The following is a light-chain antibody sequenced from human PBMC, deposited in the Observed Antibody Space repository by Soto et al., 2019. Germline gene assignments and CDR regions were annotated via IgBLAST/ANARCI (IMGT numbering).Light chain of an antibody. Sequence: DIVMTQSPDSLAVSLGERATINCKSSQSVLYSSNNKNYLAWYQQKPGQPPKLLIYWASTRESGVPDRFSGSGSGTDFTLTISSLQAEDVAVYYCQKYYNTPFPFGPGTKVDIK. J-gene: IGKJ3*01. V-gene: IGKV4-1*01. CDR1: QSVLYSSNNKNY. CDR3: QKYYNTPFP. CDR2: WAS.